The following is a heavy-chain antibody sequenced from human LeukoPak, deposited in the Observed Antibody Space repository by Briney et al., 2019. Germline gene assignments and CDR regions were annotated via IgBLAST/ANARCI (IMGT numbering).Heavy chain of an antibody. V-gene: IGHV3-30-3*01. D-gene: IGHD3-10*01. CDR2: MSYDGSNR. CDR1: GFTFSNYA. J-gene: IGHJ4*02. CDR3: ARDHYGSGSYGYFDY. Sequence: GRSLRLSCAVFGFTFSNYAMHWVRQAPGKGLEWVAVMSYDGSNRYYADSVKGRFIISRDNSKNTLYLQMSSLRAEDTAVYYCARDHYGSGSYGYFDYWGQGTLVSVSS.